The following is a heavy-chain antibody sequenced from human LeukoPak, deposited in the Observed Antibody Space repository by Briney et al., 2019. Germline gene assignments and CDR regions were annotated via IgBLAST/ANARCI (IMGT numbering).Heavy chain of an antibody. V-gene: IGHV1-18*01. J-gene: IGHJ5*02. CDR1: GYTFTSYG. Sequence: ASVTVSCKASGYTFTSYGISWVRQAHGQGLEWMGWISAYNGNTNYAQKLQGRVTMTTDTSTSTAYMELRSLRSDDTAVFYCARDGEDIVVVPAATDNWFDPWGQGTLVTVSS. CDR2: ISAYNGNT. CDR3: ARDGEDIVVVPAATDNWFDP. D-gene: IGHD2-2*01.